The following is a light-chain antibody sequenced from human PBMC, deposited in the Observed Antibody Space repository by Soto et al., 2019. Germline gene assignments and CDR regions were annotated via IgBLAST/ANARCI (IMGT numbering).Light chain of an antibody. CDR3: QHYNYWPYT. Sequence: EILMTQSPATLSVSPWERATLSCRASQSVGSSYLAWYQQKPGQAPRLLIYGASTRATGIPDRFSGSGSGTDFTLTISSLQSEDFAVYYCQHYNYWPYTFGQGTKVDIK. CDR2: GAS. CDR1: QSVGSSY. J-gene: IGKJ2*01. V-gene: IGKV3D-15*01.